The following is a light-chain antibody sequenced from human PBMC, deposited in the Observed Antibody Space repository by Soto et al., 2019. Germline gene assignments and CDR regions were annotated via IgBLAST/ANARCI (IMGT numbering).Light chain of an antibody. CDR3: SSYAGSNNYV. CDR1: SSDVGGYNY. V-gene: IGLV2-8*01. CDR2: EVS. Sequence: QSVLTQPPSASGSPGQSVTISCTGTSSDVGGYNYVSSYQHHPGKAPKRMIYEVSERAAGVPDRFSGSKSGNTASLTVSGLQAADEADYYCSSYAGSNNYVFGTGTKVTVL. J-gene: IGLJ1*01.